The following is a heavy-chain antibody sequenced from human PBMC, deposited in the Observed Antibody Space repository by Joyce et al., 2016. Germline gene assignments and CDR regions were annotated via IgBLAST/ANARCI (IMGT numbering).Heavy chain of an antibody. CDR2: ITVRGSGT. CDR3: ARGGMIRHRYFGY. D-gene: IGHD3-16*01. V-gene: IGHV3-23*01. CDR1: GFTFSNYG. J-gene: IGHJ4*02. Sequence: EVQLLESGGGLVQPGGSLRLSCAASGFTFSNYGMGWVRQAPGKGLEWVSTITVRGSGTYSADSLKGRFTISRDNSKTTLYLQMSSLRGEDTAVYYCARGGMIRHRYFGYWGQGTLVTVSS.